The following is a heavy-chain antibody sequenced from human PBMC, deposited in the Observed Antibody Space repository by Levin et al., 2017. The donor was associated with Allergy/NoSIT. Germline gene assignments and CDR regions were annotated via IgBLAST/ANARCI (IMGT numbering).Heavy chain of an antibody. CDR2: INHSGST. J-gene: IGHJ6*02. V-gene: IGHV4-34*01. CDR1: GGSFSGYY. Sequence: SETLSLTCAVYGGSFSGYYWSWIRQPPGKGLEWIGEINHSGSTNYNPSLKSRVTISVDTSKNQFSLNLSSVTAADTAVYYCARGGSGSGSYYPEGLFGMDVWGQGTTVTVSS. D-gene: IGHD3-10*01. CDR3: ARGGSGSGSYYPEGLFGMDV.